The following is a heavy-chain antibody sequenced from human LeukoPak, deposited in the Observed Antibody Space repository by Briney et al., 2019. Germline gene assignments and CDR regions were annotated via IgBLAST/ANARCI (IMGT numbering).Heavy chain of an antibody. V-gene: IGHV4-39*01. D-gene: IGHD1-1*01. CDR3: TTGRSDYFDF. CDR2: IYYSGST. Sequence: PSETLSLTRTVSGGSISSSSLYWGWIRQPPGKGLEWIGSIYYSGSTYYNPSLKSRVTISVDTSKNQFSLKLSSVTAADTAVYYCTTGRSDYFDFSGQRTLVTVSS. CDR1: GGSISSSSLY. J-gene: IGHJ4*02.